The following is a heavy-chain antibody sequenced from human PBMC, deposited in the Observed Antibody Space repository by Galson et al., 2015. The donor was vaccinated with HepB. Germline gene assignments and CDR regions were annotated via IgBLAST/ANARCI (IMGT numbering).Heavy chain of an antibody. CDR3: TRDPPWGTPFDY. J-gene: IGHJ4*02. CDR2: ISGDGSYI. V-gene: IGHV3-21*04. CDR1: GFNFNDYN. D-gene: IGHD3-16*01. Sequence: SLRLSCAASGFNFNDYNMIWVRQAPGKGLEWVSSISGDGSYIFYADSVTGRFTVSRDNPKNSLYLQMNSLRAEDTAIYYCTRDPPWGTPFDYWGQGTLVTVSS.